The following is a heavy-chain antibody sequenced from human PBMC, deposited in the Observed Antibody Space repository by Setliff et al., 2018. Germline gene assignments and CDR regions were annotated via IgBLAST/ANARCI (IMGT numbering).Heavy chain of an antibody. J-gene: IGHJ5*02. D-gene: IGHD3-10*01. V-gene: IGHV5-51*01. CDR2: IYPDDSDT. Sequence: PGESLKISCQASGYSFMSHWIGWVRQMPGKGLEWMGIIYPDDSDTIYSPSFQGQVTISADKSISTAYLQWSSLKASDTAIYYCARHGASGSYYKWLDPWGQGTLVTVSS. CDR1: GYSFMSHW. CDR3: ARHGASGSYYKWLDP.